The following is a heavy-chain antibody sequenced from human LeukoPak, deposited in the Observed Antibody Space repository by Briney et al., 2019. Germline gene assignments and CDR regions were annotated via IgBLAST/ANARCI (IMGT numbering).Heavy chain of an antibody. CDR2: ISGSGAST. D-gene: IGHD2-2*02. J-gene: IGHJ4*02. CDR3: ARGKYCTSTSCYNPVDYFEY. Sequence: GGPLRLSCAASGFTFSSYAMSWVRQAPGKGLERVSAISGSGASTYYADSVKGRFTISRDNSKSTLYLQMNSLRAEDTAVYYCARGKYCTSTSCYNPVDYFEYWGQGTLVTVSS. CDR1: GFTFSSYA. V-gene: IGHV3-23*01.